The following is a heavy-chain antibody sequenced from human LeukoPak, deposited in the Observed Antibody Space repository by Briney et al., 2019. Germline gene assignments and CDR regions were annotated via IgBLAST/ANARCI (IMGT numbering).Heavy chain of an antibody. Sequence: SETLSLTCAVYGGSFSGYYWSWIRQPPGKGLEWIGEINHSGSTNYNPSLKSRVTISVDTSKNQFSLKLSSVTAADTAVYYCARGLRGGMAVAVIRSPISAGKGFDYWGQGTLVTVSS. CDR2: INHSGST. V-gene: IGHV4-34*01. J-gene: IGHJ4*02. D-gene: IGHD6-19*01. CDR1: GGSFSGYY. CDR3: ARGLRGGMAVAVIRSPISAGKGFDY.